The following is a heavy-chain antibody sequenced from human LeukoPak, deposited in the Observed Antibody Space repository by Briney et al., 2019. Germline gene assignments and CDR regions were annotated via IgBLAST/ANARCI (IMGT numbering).Heavy chain of an antibody. CDR2: IYYSGST. CDR1: GGSISSSSYY. D-gene: IGHD1-26*01. J-gene: IGHJ4*02. CDR3: ARVSGSRRLYFDY. V-gene: IGHV4-39*01. Sequence: KPSETLSLTCTVSGGSISSSSYYWGWIRQPPGKGLEWIGSIYYSGSTYYNPSLKSRVTISVDTSKNQFSLKLSSVTAADTAVYYCARVSGSRRLYFDYWGQGTLVTVSS.